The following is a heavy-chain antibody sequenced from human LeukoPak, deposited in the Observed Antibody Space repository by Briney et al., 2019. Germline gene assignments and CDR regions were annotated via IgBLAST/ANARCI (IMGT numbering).Heavy chain of an antibody. V-gene: IGHV3-23*01. Sequence: GGSLRLSCAASGSTFSSYAMSWVRQAPGKGLEWVSAISGSGGSTYYADSVKGRFTISRDNSKNTLYLQMNSLRAEDTAAYYCAKGYYDSSGYFYFDYWGQGTLVTVSS. CDR3: AKGYYDSSGYFYFDY. CDR2: ISGSGGST. CDR1: GSTFSSYA. D-gene: IGHD3-22*01. J-gene: IGHJ4*02.